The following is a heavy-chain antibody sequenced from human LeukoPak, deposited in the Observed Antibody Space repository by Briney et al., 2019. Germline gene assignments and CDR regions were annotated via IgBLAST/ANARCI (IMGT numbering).Heavy chain of an antibody. CDR3: ARDSAGFGDTWFDP. D-gene: IGHD3-10*01. J-gene: IGHJ5*02. CDR2: IYYSGST. Sequence: SETLSLTCTVSGGSISSYYWSWIRQPPGKGLEWIGYIYYSGSTNYNPSLKSRVTISVDTSKNQFSLKLSSVTAADTAVYYCARDSAGFGDTWFDPWGQGTLVTVSS. CDR1: GGSISSYY. V-gene: IGHV4-59*12.